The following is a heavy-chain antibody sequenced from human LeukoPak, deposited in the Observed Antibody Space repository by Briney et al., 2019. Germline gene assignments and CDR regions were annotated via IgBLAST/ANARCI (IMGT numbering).Heavy chain of an antibody. V-gene: IGHV4-59*01. Sequence: SETLSLTCTVSGGSISSYYWSWIRQPPGKGLEWIGYIYYSGSTNYNPSLKSRVTISVDTTKNQFSLKLSSVTAADTAVYYCARYVVVTAYFDYWGQGTLVTVSS. CDR3: ARYVVVTAYFDY. D-gene: IGHD2-21*02. J-gene: IGHJ4*02. CDR2: IYYSGST. CDR1: GGSISSYY.